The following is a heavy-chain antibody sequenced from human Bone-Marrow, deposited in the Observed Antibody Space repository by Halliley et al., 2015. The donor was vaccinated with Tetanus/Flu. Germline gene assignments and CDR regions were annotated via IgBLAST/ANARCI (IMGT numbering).Heavy chain of an antibody. CDR3: ARENADFAAAVGR. CDR2: IFYHGPT. V-gene: IGHV4-31*02. J-gene: IGHJ4*02. Sequence: WFGQIFYHGPTFYNPSLRTRLHISFDTSGNHFSLNLDSVTAADTAIYYCARENADFAAAVGRWGQGTLVTVS. D-gene: IGHD2-15*01.